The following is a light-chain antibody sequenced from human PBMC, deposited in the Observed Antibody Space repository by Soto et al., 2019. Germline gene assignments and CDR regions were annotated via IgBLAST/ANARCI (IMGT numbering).Light chain of an antibody. CDR3: AAWDATLKSVV. V-gene: IGLV1-44*01. CDR2: NNN. J-gene: IGLJ2*01. Sequence: QSVLTQPPSASGTPGQRVTVSCSGSSSNIGSDNVNWYQQLPGTAPKLLIYNNNQRPSGVPDRFSGSKSGTSASLAISGLQSEDEGDYYCAAWDATLKSVVFGGGTQLTVL. CDR1: SSNIGSDN.